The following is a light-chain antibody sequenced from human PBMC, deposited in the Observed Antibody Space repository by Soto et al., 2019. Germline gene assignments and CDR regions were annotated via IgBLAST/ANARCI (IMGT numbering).Light chain of an antibody. V-gene: IGKV3-15*01. CDR1: QTVRNN. J-gene: IGKJ1*01. CDR2: GAS. CDR3: QHYNTWPWT. Sequence: EIVLTQSPGTLSLSPGERATLSCRASQTVRNNYLAWYQQKPGQAPRLLISGASTRAAGIPARFSGSGSGTEFTLTISSLQSEDFAVYYCQHYNTWPWTFGQGTKVDIK.